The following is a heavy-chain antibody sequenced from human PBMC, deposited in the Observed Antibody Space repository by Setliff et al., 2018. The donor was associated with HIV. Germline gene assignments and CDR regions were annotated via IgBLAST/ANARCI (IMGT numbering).Heavy chain of an antibody. J-gene: IGHJ4*02. CDR1: GVTFSIYS. Sequence: GGSLRLSCVVSGVTFSIYSMAWVRQAPGKGPEWLSYIGSDVSIIFYADSVKGRFTISRDNSENTLYLQLNSLRAEDTAVYYCARDWGSRRFDYWGQGTLVTVSS. CDR2: IGSDVSII. CDR3: ARDWGSRRFDY. V-gene: IGHV3-48*01. D-gene: IGHD3-16*01.